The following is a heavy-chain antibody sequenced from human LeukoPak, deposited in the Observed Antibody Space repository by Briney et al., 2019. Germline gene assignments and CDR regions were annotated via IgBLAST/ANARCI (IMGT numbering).Heavy chain of an antibody. Sequence: GESLKISCKGSGYSFTSYRIGWVRQMPGKGLEWIGIIYPIDSHTRYSPSFQGQVTISADNSISIAYLQWSSLKASDTAMYYCARRINSGSYPFYFDYWGQGTLVTVSS. CDR1: GYSFTSYR. V-gene: IGHV5-51*01. CDR2: IYPIDSHT. J-gene: IGHJ4*02. D-gene: IGHD1-26*01. CDR3: ARRINSGSYPFYFDY.